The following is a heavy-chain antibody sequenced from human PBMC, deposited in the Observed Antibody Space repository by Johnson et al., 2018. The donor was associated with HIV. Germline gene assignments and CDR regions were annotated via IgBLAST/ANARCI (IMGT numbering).Heavy chain of an antibody. CDR3: AKAEYYYDSSGDYYRESNDAFDI. CDR2: ISGSGGST. Sequence: VQLVESGGGLVQPGGSLRLSCAASGFTFSSYAMRWVRQAPGKGLEWVSAISGSGGSTYYADSVTGRFTISRDNSKNTLYLKMNSLIAEDTAVYYCAKAEYYYDSSGDYYRESNDAFDIWGQGTMVTVSS. CDR1: GFTFSSYA. V-gene: IGHV3-23*04. D-gene: IGHD3-22*01. J-gene: IGHJ3*02.